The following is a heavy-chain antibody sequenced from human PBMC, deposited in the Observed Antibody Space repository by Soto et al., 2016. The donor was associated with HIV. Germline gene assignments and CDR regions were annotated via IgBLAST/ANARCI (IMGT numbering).Heavy chain of an antibody. CDR3: ARDAGTYYGSGSYFY. J-gene: IGHJ4*02. CDR2: INPNSGGT. CDR1: GYTFTGYY. Sequence: VQLVQSGAEVKKPGASVKVSCKASGYTFTGYYMHWVRQAPGQGLEWMGWINPNSGGTNYAQKFQGRVTMTRDTSISTAYMELSRLRSDDTAVYYCARDAGTYYGSGSYFYWGQGTLVTVSS. D-gene: IGHD3-10*01. V-gene: IGHV1-2*02.